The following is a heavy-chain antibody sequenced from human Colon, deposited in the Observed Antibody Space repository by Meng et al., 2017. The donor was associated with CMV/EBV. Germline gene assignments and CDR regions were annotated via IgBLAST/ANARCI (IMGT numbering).Heavy chain of an antibody. CDR3: AKSLDPVTPRDYFYGMDI. Sequence: GESLKISCVASGFSFNTYGMHWVRQAPGKGLEWVAFIRFDGSHIFYGDSVKGRLTISRDNSKNTLFLEINSLRVGDTAVYYCAKSLDPVTPRDYFYGMDIWGPGTTVTVSS. D-gene: IGHD2-21*02. J-gene: IGHJ6*02. CDR2: IRFDGSHI. V-gene: IGHV3-30*02. CDR1: GFSFNTYG.